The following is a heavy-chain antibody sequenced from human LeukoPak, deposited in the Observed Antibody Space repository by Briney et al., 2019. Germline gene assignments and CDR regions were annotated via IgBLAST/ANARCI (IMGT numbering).Heavy chain of an antibody. CDR1: GFTSSSYS. V-gene: IGHV3-21*01. D-gene: IGHD1-20*01. CDR2: ISSSSSYI. CDR3: ARDNWNRAEETFDY. Sequence: PGGSLRPSRAASGFTSSSYSMNWVRQAPGKGLEWVSSISSSSSYIYYADSVKGRFTISRDNAKNSLYLQMISLRAEDTAVYYCARDNWNRAEETFDYWGQGTLVTVSS. J-gene: IGHJ4*02.